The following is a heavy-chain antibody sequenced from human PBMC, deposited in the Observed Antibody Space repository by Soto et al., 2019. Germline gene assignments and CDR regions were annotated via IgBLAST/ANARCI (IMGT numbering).Heavy chain of an antibody. Sequence: QERLVQSGAEVRKPGSSVKVSCKVTGGTSTRYAINWVRQAPGQGLEWMGGIVPMFGTSKYAQKFQGRVTITADTSTNIAYMELRSLRSDDTAVYYCNRGSEYDFWSGYLWGQGTLVSVS. J-gene: IGHJ4*02. V-gene: IGHV1-69*06. CDR2: IVPMFGTS. CDR1: GGTSTRYA. D-gene: IGHD3-3*01. CDR3: NRGSEYDFWSGYL.